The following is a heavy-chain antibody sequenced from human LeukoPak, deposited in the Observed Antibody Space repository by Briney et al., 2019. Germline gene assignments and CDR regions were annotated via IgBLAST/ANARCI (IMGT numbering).Heavy chain of an antibody. CDR1: GFTFSSYW. Sequence: GGSLRLSCAASGFTFSSYWMHWVRQAPGKGLVWVSRINSDGSSTSYADSVKGRFTISRDNAKNTLYLQMNSLRAEDTAVYYCARAPRDYYDSRTPDYFDYWGQGTLVTVSS. CDR2: INSDGSST. CDR3: ARAPRDYYDSRTPDYFDY. D-gene: IGHD3-22*01. V-gene: IGHV3-74*01. J-gene: IGHJ4*02.